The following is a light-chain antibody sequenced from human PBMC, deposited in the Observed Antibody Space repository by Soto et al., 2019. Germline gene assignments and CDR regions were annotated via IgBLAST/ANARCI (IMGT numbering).Light chain of an antibody. V-gene: IGKV1-33*01. J-gene: IGKJ4*01. CDR3: QHYDNLLLT. CDR1: QDINTY. CDR2: DAS. Sequence: DIQMTQSPSSLSASVGDRVTITCQASQDINTYLNWYQQKPGKAPTLLIYDASKLETGVPSRFSGGGSGTDFTLTGTSLQPEDIATYFCQHYDNLLLTFGGGTKVEL.